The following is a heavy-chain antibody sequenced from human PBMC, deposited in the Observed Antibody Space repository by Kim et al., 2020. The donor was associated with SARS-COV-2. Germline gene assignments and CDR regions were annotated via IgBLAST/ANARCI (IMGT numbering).Heavy chain of an antibody. D-gene: IGHD4-17*01. V-gene: IGHV3-74*01. CDR3: ARVLARHDYGDFDAFDI. Sequence: GGSLRLSCAASGFTFSSYWMHWVRQAPGKGLVWVSRINSDGSSTSYADSVKGRFPISRDNAKNTLYLQMNSLRAEDTAVYYCARVLARHDYGDFDAFDIWGQGTMVTVSS. CDR2: INSDGSST. CDR1: GFTFSSYW. J-gene: IGHJ3*02.